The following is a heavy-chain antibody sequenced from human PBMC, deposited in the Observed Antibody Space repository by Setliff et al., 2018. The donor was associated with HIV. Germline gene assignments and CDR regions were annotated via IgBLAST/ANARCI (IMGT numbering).Heavy chain of an antibody. J-gene: IGHJ3*02. V-gene: IGHV1-2*02. D-gene: IGHD1-26*01. CDR3: ARGGEVGATSKSGIGAFDI. Sequence: ASVKVSCKTFGYRFTDFYVNWVRQAPGQGLEWMGWINPKSGATKNAQKFQGRVTMTRDTSISTVYMELSSLRSDDTAVYYCARGGEVGATSKSGIGAFDIWGQGTMVTVSS. CDR2: INPKSGAT. CDR1: GYRFTDFY.